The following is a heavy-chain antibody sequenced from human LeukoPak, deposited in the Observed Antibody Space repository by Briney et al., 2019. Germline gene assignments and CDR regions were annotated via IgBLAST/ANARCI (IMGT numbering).Heavy chain of an antibody. CDR2: ITWNGDKT. D-gene: IGHD2/OR15-2a*01. CDR1: GFKFDDYV. V-gene: IGHV3-20*04. J-gene: IGHJ5*02. CDR3: TRDPFCSSTTGCYVEDWFDP. Sequence: PGGSLRLSCTASGFKFDDYVMSWGPQVPGKGLEWVSGITWNGDKTGYADSVRGRFAISRDNTKKSLYLQMSSLRAEDTALYYCTRDPFCSSTTGCYVEDWFDPWGPGTLVTVSS.